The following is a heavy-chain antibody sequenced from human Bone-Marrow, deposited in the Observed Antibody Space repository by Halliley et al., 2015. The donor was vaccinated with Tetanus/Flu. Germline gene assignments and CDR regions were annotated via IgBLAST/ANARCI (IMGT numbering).Heavy chain of an antibody. V-gene: IGHV4-59*01. J-gene: IGHJ6*02. CDR1: GGSIGNYY. Sequence: TLSLTCTVSGGSIGNYYWTWIRQPPGKGLEWIGYIYYSGGTNYNRPLKSRVTISVDKSKNQFSVNLRSVTAADTAVYYCAREAYSYYGMDVWGQGTTVIVSS. CDR2: IYYSGGT. CDR3: AREAYSYYGMDV.